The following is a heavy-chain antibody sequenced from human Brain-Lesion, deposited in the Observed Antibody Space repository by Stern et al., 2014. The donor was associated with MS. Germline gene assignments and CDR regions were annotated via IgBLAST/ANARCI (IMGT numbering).Heavy chain of an antibody. CDR1: GYLFDDYW. Sequence: VQLVESGAEVKKPGESLKISCEASGYLFDDYWIGWVRQMSGRGLELVAIIFPRDSNTRYSPSAQGQVTISAAKSISTAYLQWSSLKPSDTAMYYWARSPATPSGYDRFDYWGQGALVTVSS. CDR2: IFPRDSNT. CDR3: ARSPATPSGYDRFDY. V-gene: IGHV5-51*03. J-gene: IGHJ4*02. D-gene: IGHD5-12*01.